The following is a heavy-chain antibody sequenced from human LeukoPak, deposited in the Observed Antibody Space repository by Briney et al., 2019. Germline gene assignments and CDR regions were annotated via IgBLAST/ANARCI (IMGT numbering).Heavy chain of an antibody. J-gene: IGHJ4*01. CDR1: GGSFSGYY. Sequence: SETLSLTCAVYGGSFSGYYWSWIRQPPGKGLEWIGEINHSGSTNYNPSLKSRVTISVDTSKNQFSLKLSSVTAADTAVYYCARGHSIVATIGEPEFDYWGHGTLVTVSS. CDR3: ARGHSIVATIGEPEFDY. D-gene: IGHD5-12*01. V-gene: IGHV4-34*01. CDR2: INHSGST.